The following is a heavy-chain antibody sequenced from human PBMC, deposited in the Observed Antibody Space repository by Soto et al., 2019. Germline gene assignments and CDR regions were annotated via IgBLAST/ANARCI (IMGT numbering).Heavy chain of an antibody. CDR2: INAGNGNT. Sequence: ASVKGSCKAYGYTFTSYAMHWVRQAPGQRLEWMGWINAGNGNTKYSQKFQGRVTITKDTSKNQVVLTMTNMDPVDTATYYCARLVVAGITYYFDSWGQGTLVTVSS. V-gene: IGHV1-3*01. CDR3: ARLVVAGITYYFDS. CDR1: GYTFTSYA. J-gene: IGHJ4*02. D-gene: IGHD6-19*01.